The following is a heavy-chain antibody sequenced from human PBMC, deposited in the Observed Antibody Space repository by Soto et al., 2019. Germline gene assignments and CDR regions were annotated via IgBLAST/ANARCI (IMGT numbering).Heavy chain of an antibody. J-gene: IGHJ4*02. D-gene: IGHD3-22*01. CDR1: GGSISSGDYY. V-gene: IGHV4-30-4*01. CDR3: ARTAYSSGYLFDY. Sequence: SETLSLTCTVSGGSISSGDYYWSWIRQPPGKGLEWIGYIYYSGSTYYNPSLKSRVTLSVDTSKNQFSLKLSSVTAADTAVYYCARTAYSSGYLFDYWGPGTLVTVAS. CDR2: IYYSGST.